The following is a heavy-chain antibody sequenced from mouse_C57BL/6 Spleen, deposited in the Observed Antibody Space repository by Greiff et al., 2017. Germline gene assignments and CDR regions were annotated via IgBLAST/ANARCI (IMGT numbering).Heavy chain of an antibody. Sequence: QVQLQQPGAELVKPGASVKLSCKASGYTFTSYWMHWVKQRPGQGLEWIGMIHPNSGSTNSNEKFKSKATLTVDKSSSTAYMQLSSLTSEDSAVYYCAREGISYGSSFHWYFDVWGTGTTVTVSS. CDR3: AREGISYGSSFHWYFDV. V-gene: IGHV1-64*01. D-gene: IGHD1-1*01. CDR2: IHPNSGST. CDR1: GYTFTSYW. J-gene: IGHJ1*03.